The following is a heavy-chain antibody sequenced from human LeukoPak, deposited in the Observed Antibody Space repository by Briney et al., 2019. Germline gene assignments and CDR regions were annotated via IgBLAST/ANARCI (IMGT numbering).Heavy chain of an antibody. Sequence: PGGSLRLSCAASGFTFNIYEMNWVRQAPGKGLEWVSYISPSGSIIYHADSVKGRFNISRDNAKKSVYLQMNSLRAEDTAVYYCARGMIYCSSGRCGQFDHWGQGTLVTVSS. D-gene: IGHD2-15*01. J-gene: IGHJ4*02. CDR1: GFTFNIYE. CDR2: ISPSGSII. V-gene: IGHV3-48*03. CDR3: ARGMIYCSSGRCGQFDH.